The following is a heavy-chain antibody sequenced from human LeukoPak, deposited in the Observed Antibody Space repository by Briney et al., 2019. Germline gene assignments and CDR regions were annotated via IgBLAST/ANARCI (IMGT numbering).Heavy chain of an antibody. V-gene: IGHV4-4*02. D-gene: IGHD3-10*01. CDR3: ARRSVRGSHVIDY. J-gene: IGHJ4*02. Sequence: SGTLSLTCAVSGGSISSSNWWSWVRQPPGKGLEWIGEIYHSGSTNYNPSLKSRVTISVDKSKNQFSLKLSSVTAADTAVYYCARRSVRGSHVIDYWGQGTLVTVSS. CDR2: IYHSGST. CDR1: GGSISSSNW.